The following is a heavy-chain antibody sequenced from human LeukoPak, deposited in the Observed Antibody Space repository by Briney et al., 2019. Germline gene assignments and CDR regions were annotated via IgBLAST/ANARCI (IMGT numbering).Heavy chain of an antibody. Sequence: SGASLRLSCAASAFTFSGYAMTWVRQAPGKGLEWVSAISGGGGSTYYADSVKGRFTISRDNSKNTLYLQMSSLRADDTAVYYCAKVSNGNYAGDAFDIWGQGTMVTVSS. D-gene: IGHD1-7*01. CDR3: AKVSNGNYAGDAFDI. V-gene: IGHV3-23*01. CDR2: ISGGGGST. J-gene: IGHJ3*02. CDR1: AFTFSGYA.